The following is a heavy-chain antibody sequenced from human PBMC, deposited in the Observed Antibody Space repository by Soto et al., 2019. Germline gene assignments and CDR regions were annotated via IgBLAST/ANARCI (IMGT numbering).Heavy chain of an antibody. D-gene: IGHD6-19*01. CDR3: ARAGSIAVAGNFDY. Sequence: SETLSLTCTVSGGSISSYYWSWIRQPPGKGLEWIGYIYCSGSTNYNPSLKSRVTISVDTSKNQFSLKLSSVTAADTAVYYCARAGSIAVAGNFDYWGQGTLVTVSS. CDR2: IYCSGST. CDR1: GGSISSYY. V-gene: IGHV4-59*01. J-gene: IGHJ4*02.